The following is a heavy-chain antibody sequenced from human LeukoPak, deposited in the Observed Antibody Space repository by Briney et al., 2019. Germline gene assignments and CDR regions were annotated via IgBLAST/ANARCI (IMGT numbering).Heavy chain of an antibody. CDR2: IKQDGSEK. CDR3: ARWELRLTKAFDI. J-gene: IGHJ3*02. CDR1: GFTFSSYW. D-gene: IGHD1-26*01. Sequence: GGSLRLSCAASGFTFSSYWMSWVRQAPGKGLEWVANIKQDGSEKYYVDSVKGRFTISRDNAKNSLYLQMNSLRAEDTAVYYCARWELRLTKAFDIWGQGTMVTVSS. V-gene: IGHV3-7*01.